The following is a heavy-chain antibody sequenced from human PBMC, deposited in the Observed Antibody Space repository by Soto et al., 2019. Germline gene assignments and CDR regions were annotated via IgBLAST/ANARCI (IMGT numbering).Heavy chain of an antibody. Sequence: ASVKVSCKVSGYTLTELSMHWVRQAPGKGLEWMGGFGPEDGETIYAQKFQGRVTMTEDTSTDTAYMELSSLRSEDTAVYYCATSWNYSHYYMDVWGKGTTVTVSS. CDR1: GYTLTELS. V-gene: IGHV1-24*01. CDR3: ATSWNYSHYYMDV. D-gene: IGHD1-7*01. J-gene: IGHJ6*03. CDR2: FGPEDGET.